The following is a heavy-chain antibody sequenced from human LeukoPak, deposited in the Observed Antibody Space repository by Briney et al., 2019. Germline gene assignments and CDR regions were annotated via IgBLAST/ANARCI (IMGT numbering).Heavy chain of an antibody. CDR1: RYTFTSYY. CDR3: ARVAMIVVVPAVPYGMDV. Sequence: ASVKVSCKASRYTFTSYYMHWVRQAPGQGLEWMGIINHTSGSTSYAQKFQGRVTMTRDTSTSTVYMELSSLRSEDTAVYYCARVAMIVVVPAVPYGMDVWGQGTTVTVSS. CDR2: INHTSGST. V-gene: IGHV1-46*01. D-gene: IGHD2-2*01. J-gene: IGHJ6*02.